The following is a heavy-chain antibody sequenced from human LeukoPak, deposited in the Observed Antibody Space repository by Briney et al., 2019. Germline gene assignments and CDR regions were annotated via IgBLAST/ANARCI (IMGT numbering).Heavy chain of an antibody. D-gene: IGHD3-3*01. V-gene: IGHV3-7*01. CDR1: GFIFTNYY. CDR3: ATDRGWRTSGYYLYYFEY. Sequence: GGSLRLSCAASGFIFTNYYMGWVRQAPGKGLEWAASIKHDGSEKYYVDSVRGRFTISRDNTKNSLYLQMSSLRAEDTAVYYCATDRGWRTSGYYLYYFEYWGQGTLVTFSS. CDR2: IKHDGSEK. J-gene: IGHJ4*02.